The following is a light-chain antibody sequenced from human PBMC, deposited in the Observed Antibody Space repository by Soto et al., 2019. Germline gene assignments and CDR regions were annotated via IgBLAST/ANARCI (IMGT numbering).Light chain of an antibody. CDR2: KAS. Sequence: DIQMTQSPSTLSASVGDRVTITYRASQSISSWLAWYQQKPGKAPKLLIYKASSLESGVPSRFSGSGSGTEFTLTISSLHPDDFATYYCQQYNSYWTFGQGTKVEIK. V-gene: IGKV1-5*03. J-gene: IGKJ1*01. CDR1: QSISSW. CDR3: QQYNSYWT.